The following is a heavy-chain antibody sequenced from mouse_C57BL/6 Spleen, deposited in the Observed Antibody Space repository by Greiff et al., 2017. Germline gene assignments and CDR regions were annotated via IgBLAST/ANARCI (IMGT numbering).Heavy chain of an antibody. CDR3: ARSKGPSAMYY. J-gene: IGHJ4*01. CDR2: IHPNSGST. CDR1: GYTFTSYW. Sequence: QVQLQQPGAELVKPGASVKLSCKASGYTFTSYWMHWVKQRPGQGLEWIGMIHPNSGSTNYNEKFKSKATLTVDKSSSTAYMQLSILTSEDSAFYYCARSKGPSAMYYWGQGTSVTVSS. V-gene: IGHV1-64*01.